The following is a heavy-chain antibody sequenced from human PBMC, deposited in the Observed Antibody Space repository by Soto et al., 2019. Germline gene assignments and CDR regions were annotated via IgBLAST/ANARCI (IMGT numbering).Heavy chain of an antibody. J-gene: IGHJ4*02. CDR2: MRSEVKDYAT. Sequence: EVQLVESGGGLVQPGGSLKLSCAASGFKFSAFPVHWVCQASGKGLEWVGRMRSEVKDYATGYAESVKGRFTISRNDSKNTAYLQMNSLKTDDTAVYYCTTLGEWGSYSGYWGLGTLVTVSS. CDR3: TTLGEWGSYSGY. CDR1: GFKFSAFP. V-gene: IGHV3-73*02. D-gene: IGHD3-16*01.